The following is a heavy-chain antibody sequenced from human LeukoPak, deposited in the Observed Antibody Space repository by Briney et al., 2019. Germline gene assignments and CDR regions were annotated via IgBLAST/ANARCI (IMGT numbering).Heavy chain of an antibody. CDR2: IYTSGST. CDR3: ARVQYDDDYDSYFDY. Sequence: SETLSLTCTVSGGSISSYYWSWIRQPAGKGLEWIGRIYTSGSTNYNPSLKSRVTMSVDTSKNQFSLKLSSVTAADTAVYYCARVQYDDDYDSYFDYWGQGTLVTVSS. V-gene: IGHV4-4*07. CDR1: GGSISSYY. D-gene: IGHD4-17*01. J-gene: IGHJ4*02.